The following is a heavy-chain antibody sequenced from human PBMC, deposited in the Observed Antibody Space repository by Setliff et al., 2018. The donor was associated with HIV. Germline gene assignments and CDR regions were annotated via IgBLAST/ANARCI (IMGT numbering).Heavy chain of an antibody. CDR2: IKQDGSEK. CDR1: GFTLSNFW. Sequence: GGSLRLSCAASGFTLSNFWMTWVRQAPGKGLEWVASIKQDGSEKNYVDSVKGRFTLSRDNAKNSLYLQMSRLRADDTAVYYCASSGYNYGGYYMNVWGKGTTVTVSS. J-gene: IGHJ6*03. D-gene: IGHD5-18*01. CDR3: ASSGYNYGGYYMNV. V-gene: IGHV3-7*03.